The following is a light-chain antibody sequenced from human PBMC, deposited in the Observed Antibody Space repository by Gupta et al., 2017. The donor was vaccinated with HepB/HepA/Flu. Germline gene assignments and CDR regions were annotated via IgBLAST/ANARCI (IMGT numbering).Light chain of an antibody. CDR3: QQYNKRPPMIYT. CDR1: QSVSNN. CDR2: GAS. J-gene: IGKJ2*01. V-gene: IGKV3-15*01. Sequence: EIVMTQSPATLSVSPGQTATLSSRPSQSVSNNLAWYQQKPGQAPRLLIYGASARATGNPVRFRGSGSGAEFTHTISSLQTEDFAVYDCQQYNKRPPMIYTFGQGTKLEIK.